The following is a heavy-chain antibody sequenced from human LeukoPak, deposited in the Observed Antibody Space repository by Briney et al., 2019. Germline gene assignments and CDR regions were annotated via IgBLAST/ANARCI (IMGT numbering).Heavy chain of an antibody. CDR1: GFAFSTDA. CDR2: VSPSGGRT. CDR3: AKASTVLKPTGD. J-gene: IGHJ4*02. V-gene: IGHV3-23*01. Sequence: GGSLRLSCAASGFAFSTDAMNWVRQAPGKGLEWVSAVSPSGGRTYYAGSVKGRVTISRDNSKNTLYLQMNNLRAEDTAVYYCAKASTVLKPTGDWGQGTLVTVSS. D-gene: IGHD3-9*01.